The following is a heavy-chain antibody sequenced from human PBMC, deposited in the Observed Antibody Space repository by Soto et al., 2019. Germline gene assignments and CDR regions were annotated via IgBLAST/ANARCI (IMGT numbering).Heavy chain of an antibody. CDR2: SSNSGTFS. D-gene: IGHD1-1*01. Sequence: QVPLVESGGGLVKPGGSLILSCEGTGFTFSDYYISWIRQAPVKWLEWISYSSNSGTFSRYADSVKGRFSISRDNTKNLLYLQMNSLRAEDTAVYYCARSGDNYNRLDYWGQGTPVTVSS. CDR3: ARSGDNYNRLDY. V-gene: IGHV3-11*06. CDR1: GFTFSDYY. J-gene: IGHJ4*02.